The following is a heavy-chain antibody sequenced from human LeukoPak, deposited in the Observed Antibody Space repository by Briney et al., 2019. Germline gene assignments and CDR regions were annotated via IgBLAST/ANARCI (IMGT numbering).Heavy chain of an antibody. Sequence: AGGSLRLSCVASGFTLNDCMSWIRQAPGKGLEWVSYICGSGNSIHYADSVKGRFTVSRDNAKNSLFLQMNSLRAEDTALYYCARDFRNGGLDIWGQGTMATVSS. J-gene: IGHJ3*02. CDR3: ARDFRNGGLDI. CDR1: GFTLNDC. CDR2: ICGSGNSI. D-gene: IGHD4-23*01. V-gene: IGHV3-11*04.